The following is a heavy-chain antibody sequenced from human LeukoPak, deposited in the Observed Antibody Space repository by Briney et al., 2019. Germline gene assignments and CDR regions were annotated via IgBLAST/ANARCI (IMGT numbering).Heavy chain of an antibody. CDR1: GFTFSTNA. J-gene: IGHJ4*02. CDR3: ARSPLDGYNYLDY. V-gene: IGHV3-30*04. CDR2: ISYDGSAK. Sequence: GGSLRLSCAASGFTFSTNAMHWVRQAPGKGLEWVAVISYDGSAKYYADSRKGRFTISRDNSKNTLYLQMNSLRPEDTAVYYCARSPLDGYNYLDYWGQGTLVTVSS. D-gene: IGHD5-24*01.